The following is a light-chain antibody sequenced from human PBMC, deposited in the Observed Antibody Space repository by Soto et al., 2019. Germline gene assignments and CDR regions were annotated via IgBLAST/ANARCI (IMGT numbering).Light chain of an antibody. J-gene: IGLJ1*01. CDR2: DVS. V-gene: IGLV2-14*01. CDR3: SSYTGSSTPYV. Sequence: QSVLTQPASVPGSPGQSITISCTGTSSDVGGYNYVSWYQQHPGKAPKTMIYDVSNRPSGVSNRFSGSKSGNTASLTISGLQAEDEADYYCSSYTGSSTPYVFGTGTKVTVL. CDR1: SSDVGGYNY.